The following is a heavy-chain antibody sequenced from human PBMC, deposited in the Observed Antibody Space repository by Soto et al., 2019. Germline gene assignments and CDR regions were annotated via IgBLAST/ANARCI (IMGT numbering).Heavy chain of an antibody. Sequence: QVQPVESGGGVVQPGRSLRLSCAASGSTFSSYGMHWVRQAPGKGLEWVAVISYDGSNKYYADSVKGRFTISRDNSKNTLYLQMNSLRAEDTAVYYCARIRGTTWPDYWGQGTLVTVSS. V-gene: IGHV3-30*03. D-gene: IGHD1-1*01. CDR1: GSTFSSYG. J-gene: IGHJ4*02. CDR3: ARIRGTTWPDY. CDR2: ISYDGSNK.